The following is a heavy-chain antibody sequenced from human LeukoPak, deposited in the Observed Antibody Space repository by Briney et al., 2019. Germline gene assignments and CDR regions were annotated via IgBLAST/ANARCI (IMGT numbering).Heavy chain of an antibody. CDR1: GFTFSTYA. J-gene: IGHJ5*02. CDR3: ARGYCTGNSCYQYNWFDP. CDR2: ISDSGDYT. Sequence: GRSLRLSCAASGFTFSTYAMSWVRQAPGKGLEWISAISDSGDYTYYADSVKGRFTISRDNSKNTLYLQMNSLRAEDTAVYYCARGYCTGNSCYQYNWFDPWGQGTLVTVSS. V-gene: IGHV3-23*01. D-gene: IGHD2-2*01.